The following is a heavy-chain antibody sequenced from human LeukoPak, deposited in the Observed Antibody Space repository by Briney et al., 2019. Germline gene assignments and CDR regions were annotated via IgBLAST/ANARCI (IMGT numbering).Heavy chain of an antibody. D-gene: IGHD6-13*01. CDR2: IYYSGST. Sequence: SETLSLTCSVSGYSISSGYYWGWIRQPPGKGLEWIGSIYYSGSTYYNPSLKSRVTISVDTSKNQFSLKLSSVTAADTAVYYCARLGSVAAAGFDYWGQGTLVTVSS. J-gene: IGHJ4*02. CDR3: ARLGSVAAAGFDY. V-gene: IGHV4-38-2*02. CDR1: GYSISSGYY.